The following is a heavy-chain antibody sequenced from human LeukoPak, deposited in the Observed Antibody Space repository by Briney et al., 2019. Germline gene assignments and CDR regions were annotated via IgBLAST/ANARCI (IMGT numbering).Heavy chain of an antibody. CDR3: ARGRVVPAAKPYYYYYMDV. CDR1: GGSISSGSYY. Sequence: SQTLSLTCAVSGGSISSGSYYWSWIRQPPGKGLEWIGYIYPRGSTYYNPSLKSRVILSLDKSANQFSLKLSSVTAADTAVYYCARGRVVPAAKPYYYYYMDVWGKGTTVTVSS. J-gene: IGHJ6*03. V-gene: IGHV4-30-2*01. D-gene: IGHD2-2*02. CDR2: IYPRGST.